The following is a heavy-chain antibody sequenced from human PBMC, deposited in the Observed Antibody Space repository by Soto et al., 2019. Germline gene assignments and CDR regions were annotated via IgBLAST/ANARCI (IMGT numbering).Heavy chain of an antibody. Sequence: SESMSLTCTVAGSSISTPGYSWSWIRQPPGKAPEWIGYVYHNGNAYPKPSLKSRVTISLDGAKNQCSLKMTSVTAADTALHYSAARPYYYYGLDVWGQVTTGTVSS. J-gene: IGHJ6*02. CDR3: AARPYYYYGLDV. D-gene: IGHD3-10*01. CDR2: VYHNGNA. CDR1: GSSISTPGYS. V-gene: IGHV4-30-2*01.